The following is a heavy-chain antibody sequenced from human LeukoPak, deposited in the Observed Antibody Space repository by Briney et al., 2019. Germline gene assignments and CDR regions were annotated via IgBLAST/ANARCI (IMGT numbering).Heavy chain of an antibody. CDR3: ARDQDYRNYVAEY. J-gene: IGHJ4*02. V-gene: IGHV1-2*02. D-gene: IGHD4-11*01. Sequence: ACVKVSCKASGYTFTGYYLDWVRQAPGQGLEWVGCVDPNTGDTNYAQKFQGRVTMTRDTSISTAYLELSRLRSDDTAVYYCARDQDYRNYVAEYWGQGTLVTVSS. CDR2: VDPNTGDT. CDR1: GYTFTGYY.